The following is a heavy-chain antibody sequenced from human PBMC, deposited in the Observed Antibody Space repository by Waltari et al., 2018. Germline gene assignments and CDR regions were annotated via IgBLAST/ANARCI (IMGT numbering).Heavy chain of an antibody. J-gene: IGHJ4*02. CDR3: ANYGDYDGMGPLG. CDR2: ISSSSSTI. CDR1: GFTFSSYS. V-gene: IGHV3-48*01. D-gene: IGHD4-17*01. Sequence: EVQLVESGGGLVQPGGSLRLSCAASGFTFSSYSMNWVRQAPGKGLEWVSYISSSSSTIYYADSVKGRFTISRDNAKNSLYLQMNSLRAEDTAVYYCANYGDYDGMGPLGWGQGTLVTVSS.